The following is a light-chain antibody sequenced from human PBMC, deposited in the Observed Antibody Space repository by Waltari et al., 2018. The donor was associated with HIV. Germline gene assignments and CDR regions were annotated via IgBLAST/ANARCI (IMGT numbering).Light chain of an antibody. V-gene: IGKV3-11*01. CDR2: SAS. J-gene: IGKJ2*01. CDR3: QQRSNWPPYT. CDR1: QTVDTY. Sequence: IVLPQSPATLSLTPVDRATLSCRASQTVDTYLAWYQQKRGQAPRLLSYSASKRAAGIPARFSGTGSGTDFTLTISNLEPEDFAVYYCQQRSNWPPYTFGQGTVLEIK.